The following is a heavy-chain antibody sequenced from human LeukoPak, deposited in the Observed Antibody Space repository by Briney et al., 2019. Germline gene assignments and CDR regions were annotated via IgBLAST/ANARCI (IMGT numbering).Heavy chain of an antibody. CDR1: GYTFTDYH. D-gene: IGHD4-23*01. CDR3: ARETPGAYSFDY. V-gene: IGHV1-46*04. CDR2: MFASGETG. Sequence: ASVKVSCKSSGYTFTDYHVHWVRQAPGQGLEWLGKMFASGETGSNAQKLKGRVTLTRDTSTATVYMELSSLTAEDTAMYFCARETPGAYSFDYWGQGTLVTVSS. J-gene: IGHJ4*02.